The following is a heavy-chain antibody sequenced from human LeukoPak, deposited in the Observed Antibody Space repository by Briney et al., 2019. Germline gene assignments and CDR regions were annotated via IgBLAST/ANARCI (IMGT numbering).Heavy chain of an antibody. CDR3: ARLPPGRWLRYWYFAL. CDR1: GFTFSDYY. Sequence: GGSLRLSCAASGFTFSDYYMSWIRQAPGKGLECISYISSSGSITHYADSVKGRFTISRDNAKNSLYLQMNSLRDEDTAVYYCARLPPGRWLRYWYFALWGRGTLVTVSS. CDR2: ISSSGSIT. V-gene: IGHV3-11*01. D-gene: IGHD5-24*01. J-gene: IGHJ2*01.